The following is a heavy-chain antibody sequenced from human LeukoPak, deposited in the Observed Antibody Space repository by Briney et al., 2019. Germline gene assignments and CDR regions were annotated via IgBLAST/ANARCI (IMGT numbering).Heavy chain of an antibody. J-gene: IGHJ6*02. CDR3: ARRGRYYYGMDV. CDR2: IYYSGST. V-gene: IGHV4-30-4*01. CDR1: GGSISSGDYY. Sequence: SETLSLTCTVSGGSISSGDYYWSWIRQPSGKGLEWIGYIYYSGSTYYNPSLKSRVTISVDTSKNQFSLKLSSVTAVDTAVYYCARRGRYYYGMDVWGQGTTVTVSS.